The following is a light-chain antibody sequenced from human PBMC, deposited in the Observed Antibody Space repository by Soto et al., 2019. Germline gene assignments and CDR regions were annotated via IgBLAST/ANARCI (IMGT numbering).Light chain of an antibody. V-gene: IGKV3-20*01. J-gene: IGKJ2*01. CDR3: QQYSTSPQT. Sequence: EIVLTQSPGTLSLSPGERATLSCRASQSVTSSYLAWYQQKSGQAPRLLIYGASSKATGIPDRFSGSGSGTAVKYNIGRREAEDFAVYYCQQYSTSPQTFGQGTKLEIK. CDR1: QSVTSSY. CDR2: GAS.